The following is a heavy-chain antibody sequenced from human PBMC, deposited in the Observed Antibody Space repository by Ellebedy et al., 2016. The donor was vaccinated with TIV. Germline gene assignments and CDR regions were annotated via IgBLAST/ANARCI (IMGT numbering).Heavy chain of an antibody. Sequence: GGSLRLXXAASGFTFSGYYMNWIRQAPGKGLEWIGHVKRKIDGETTDYAAPVKGRITISRDDSKNTVYLQMNSLKTEDTAVYYCATGLDQFFDYWGQGILVTVSS. D-gene: IGHD4-11*01. CDR3: ATGLDQFFDY. V-gene: IGHV3-15*01. J-gene: IGHJ4*02. CDR2: VKRKIDGETT. CDR1: GFTFSGYY.